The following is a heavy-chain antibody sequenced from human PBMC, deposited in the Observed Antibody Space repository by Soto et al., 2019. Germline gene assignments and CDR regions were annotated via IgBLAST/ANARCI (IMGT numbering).Heavy chain of an antibody. V-gene: IGHV4-4*02. J-gene: IGHJ4*02. Sequence: QVQLEESGPGLVKPSGTLSLTCAVSGGSISTDNWWSWVRQAPGKGLERVGEIYHSGSTNYNPSLKSRLTISIDKSKDQFSLDVRSVTAADTAVYYCARGGRWLFDYWGQGTLVTVSS. CDR3: ARGGRWLFDY. CDR1: GGSISTDNW. CDR2: IYHSGST. D-gene: IGHD5-12*01.